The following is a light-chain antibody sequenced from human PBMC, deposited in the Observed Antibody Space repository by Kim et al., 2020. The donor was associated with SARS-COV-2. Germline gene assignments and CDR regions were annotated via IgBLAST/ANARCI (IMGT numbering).Light chain of an antibody. Sequence: QSVLTQSPSVSGAPGQRVTISCTGSRSNIGAGFDVHWYQQLPGTIPRLLIYVNDKRPSGVPDRFSGSVSGTSASLAITGVQAEDEGDYYCQAYDSSLSASVFGGGTQLTVL. CDR2: VND. J-gene: IGLJ3*02. V-gene: IGLV1-40*01. CDR3: QAYDSSLSASV. CDR1: RSNIGAGFD.